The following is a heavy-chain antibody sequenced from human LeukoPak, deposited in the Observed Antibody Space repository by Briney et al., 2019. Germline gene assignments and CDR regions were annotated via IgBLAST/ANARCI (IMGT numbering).Heavy chain of an antibody. V-gene: IGHV4-39*07. CDR2: SYYSGRT. D-gene: IGHD6-19*01. CDR3: ARGLHLGWYKGSYFQH. J-gene: IGHJ1*01. Sequence: SETLSLTCTVSGGSITSSNYYWGWIRQPPGKGLEWIASSYYSGRTYDNPSLKSRVTISVDTSKNQFSLKLSSVTAADTAVYYCARGLHLGWYKGSYFQHWGQGTLVTVSS. CDR1: GGSITSSNYY.